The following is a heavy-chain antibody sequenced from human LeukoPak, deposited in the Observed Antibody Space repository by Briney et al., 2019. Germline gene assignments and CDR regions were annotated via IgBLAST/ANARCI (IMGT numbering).Heavy chain of an antibody. J-gene: IGHJ4*02. CDR3: ARAPFYYDSSGYPYFDG. CDR1: GFTFSDYN. CDR2: MSPDGNKK. V-gene: IGHV3-30*14. Sequence: GGSLRLSCAASGFTFSDYNMHWVRQAPGKGLDWVALMSPDGNKKYYADSVKGRFTISRDNSKNTLYLQMNSLRAEDTALYYCARAPFYYDSSGYPYFDGWGQGTLVTVSS. D-gene: IGHD3-22*01.